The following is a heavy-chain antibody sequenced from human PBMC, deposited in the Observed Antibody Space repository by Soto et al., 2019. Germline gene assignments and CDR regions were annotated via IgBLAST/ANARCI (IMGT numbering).Heavy chain of an antibody. V-gene: IGHV4-61*01. D-gene: IGHD1-7*01. Sequence: QVQLQESGPGLVKPSETLSLTCTVSGGSVSSGSYYWSWIRQPPGKGLEWIGYIYYSGSTNYNPSLKSRVTISVDTAKNQFSLKLSSVTAADTAVYYCARGFTWNYYCDSWGQGTLVTVSS. CDR2: IYYSGST. CDR1: GGSVSSGSYY. J-gene: IGHJ4*02. CDR3: ARGFTWNYYCDS.